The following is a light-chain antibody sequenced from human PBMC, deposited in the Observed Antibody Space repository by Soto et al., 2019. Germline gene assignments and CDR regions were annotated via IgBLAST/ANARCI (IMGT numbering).Light chain of an antibody. Sequence: QPVLTQPPSAFGTPGQRVTISCSGSSSNIGSNSANWYQQFPGSAPKLLIYNYAQRPSGAPDRFSGSKSGTSASLAISGLQADDEAVYYCASWDDTLNAWVFGGGTKLTVL. CDR3: ASWDDTLNAWV. J-gene: IGLJ3*02. CDR2: NYA. CDR1: SSNIGSNS. V-gene: IGLV1-44*01.